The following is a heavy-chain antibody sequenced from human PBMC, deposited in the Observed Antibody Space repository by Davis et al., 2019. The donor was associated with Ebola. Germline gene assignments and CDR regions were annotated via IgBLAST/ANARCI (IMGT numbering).Heavy chain of an antibody. CDR2: INWNGGNT. J-gene: IGHJ4*02. CDR1: GFTFSGYD. D-gene: IGHD3-22*01. CDR3: AVHYYDSSGIYYLDD. Sequence: GGSLRLSCTVSGFTFSGYDMTWVRQAPGKGLEWVSAINWNGGNTYYSDSVEGRFTISRDNAKNSLYLQMNSLSAEDTAFYYCAVHYYDSSGIYYLDDWGQGTLVTVSS. V-gene: IGHV3-20*04.